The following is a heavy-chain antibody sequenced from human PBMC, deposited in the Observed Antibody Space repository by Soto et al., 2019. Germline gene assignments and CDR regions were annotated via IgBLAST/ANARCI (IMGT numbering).Heavy chain of an antibody. V-gene: IGHV1-8*01. CDR1: GYTFTSYD. CDR3: VFWLSGVPAAMPLYYYYYCMDV. Sequence: ASVKVSCKASGYTFTSYDINWVRQATGQGLEWMGWMNPNSGNTGYAQKFQGRVTMTRNTSISTAYMELSSLRSEDTAVYYCVFWLSGVPAAMPLYYYYYCMDVWGKGTTVTVCS. D-gene: IGHD2-2*01. J-gene: IGHJ6*03. CDR2: MNPNSGNT.